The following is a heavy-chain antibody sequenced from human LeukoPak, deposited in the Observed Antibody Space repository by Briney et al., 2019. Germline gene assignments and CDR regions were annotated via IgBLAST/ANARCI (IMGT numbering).Heavy chain of an antibody. CDR1: GYTFTNYG. V-gene: IGHV1-18*01. D-gene: IGHD3-22*01. CDR2: ISAYNGNT. Sequence: ASVKVSCKASGYTFTNYGISWVRQAPGQGPEWMGWISAYNGNTYCAQKLQDRVTMTTDTSTSTAYMELRSLRSDDTAVYYCARAYYDSSGSDYFQHWGQGTLVTVSS. J-gene: IGHJ1*01. CDR3: ARAYYDSSGSDYFQH.